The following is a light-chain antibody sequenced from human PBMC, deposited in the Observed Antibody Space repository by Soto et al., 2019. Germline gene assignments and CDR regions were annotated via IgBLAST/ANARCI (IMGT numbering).Light chain of an antibody. Sequence: DIQMTQSPSSLSASVGDRVTITCRASQSISSYLNWYQQKPGKAPKLLIYAASNLQSRVPSSFSCSGSVTDFTLTISSLQPEHFAPYYCQQSYSTPQAFGQGTKVDFK. CDR1: QSISSY. V-gene: IGKV1-39*01. CDR3: QQSYSTPQA. J-gene: IGKJ1*01. CDR2: AAS.